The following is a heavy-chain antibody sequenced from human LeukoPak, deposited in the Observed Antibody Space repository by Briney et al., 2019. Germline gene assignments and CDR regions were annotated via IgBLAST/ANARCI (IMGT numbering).Heavy chain of an antibody. CDR1: GITFRNYA. CDR3: GKDPNGDYIGAFDF. Sequence: PGGSLRLSCVASGITFRNYAVTWVRQAPGEGLEWVSSITGSGDTRRYADSVKGRFTISRDNSVGTLYLQMNSLSAEDTAIYYCGKDPNGDYIGAFDFWGRGTMVTVSS. V-gene: IGHV3-23*01. CDR2: ITGSGDTR. J-gene: IGHJ3*01. D-gene: IGHD4-17*01.